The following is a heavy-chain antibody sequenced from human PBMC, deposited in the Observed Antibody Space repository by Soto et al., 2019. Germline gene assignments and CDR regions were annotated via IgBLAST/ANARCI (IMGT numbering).Heavy chain of an antibody. V-gene: IGHV1-46*01. CDR2: INPSGGST. CDR3: ARESDSNQYPKVDY. D-gene: IGHD4-4*01. J-gene: IGHJ4*02. CDR1: GYTFTSNY. Sequence: GASVKVTCKASGYTFTSNYRQWVRQAPGQGLEWMGIINPSGGSTSYAQKFQGRVTMTRDTSTSTVYMELSSLRSEDTAVYYCARESDSNQYPKVDYWGQGTLVTVSS.